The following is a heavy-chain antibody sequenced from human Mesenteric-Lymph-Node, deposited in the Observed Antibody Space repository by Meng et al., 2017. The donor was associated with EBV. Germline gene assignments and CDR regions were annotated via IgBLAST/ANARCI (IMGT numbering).Heavy chain of an antibody. CDR3: ARAHSHPAILDY. CDR2: IYYSGST. J-gene: IGHJ4*02. V-gene: IGHV4-39*07. Sequence: LQLQESGPGLVKPSETLSLTCSVSGGSISSSSYYWGWVRQPPGKGLEWIGSIYYSGSTYYNPSLQSRVTISVDTSKNQFSLKLSSVTAADTAVYYRARAHSHPAILDYWGQGTLVTVSS. CDR1: GGSISSSSYY. D-gene: IGHD2-2*01.